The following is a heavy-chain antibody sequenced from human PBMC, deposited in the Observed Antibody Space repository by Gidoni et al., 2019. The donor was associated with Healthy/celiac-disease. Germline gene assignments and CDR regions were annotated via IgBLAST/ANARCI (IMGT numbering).Heavy chain of an antibody. CDR3: AKDRLEWLLYPDFDY. D-gene: IGHD3-3*01. Sequence: EVQLVESGGGLVQPGRSLRLSCAASGFTFDDYAMPLFRQAPGKGLEWVSGISWNSGSIGYADSVKGRFTISRDNAKNSLYLQMNSLRAEDTALYYCAKDRLEWLLYPDFDYWGQGTLVTVSS. J-gene: IGHJ4*02. V-gene: IGHV3-9*01. CDR1: GFTFDDYA. CDR2: ISWNSGSI.